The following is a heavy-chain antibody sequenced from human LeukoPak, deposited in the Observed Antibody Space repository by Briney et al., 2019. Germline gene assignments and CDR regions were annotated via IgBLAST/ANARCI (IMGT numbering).Heavy chain of an antibody. J-gene: IGHJ4*02. D-gene: IGHD1-20*01. Sequence: GGSLRLSCAASGFKFDNYEMSWVRQAPGKGLEWVANIDPDGSETQYVGSVKGRFTTSRDNAKNSLYLQMNSLRAEDTAIYYCARIWYFGDNNWRYFDYWGQGTLVTVSS. CDR3: ARIWYFGDNNWRYFDY. CDR1: GFKFDNYE. CDR2: IDPDGSET. V-gene: IGHV3-7*01.